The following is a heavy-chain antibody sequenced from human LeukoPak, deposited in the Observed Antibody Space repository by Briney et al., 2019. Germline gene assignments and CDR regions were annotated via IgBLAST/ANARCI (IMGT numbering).Heavy chain of an antibody. J-gene: IGHJ3*02. CDR3: ARGLGVTDAFDI. CDR1: GYTFTGYY. V-gene: IGHV1-46*01. CDR2: INPSGGST. Sequence: ASVKVSCKASGYTFTGYYMHWVRQAPGQGLEWMGIINPSGGSTSYAQKFQGRVTMTRDMSTSTVYMELSSLRSEDTAVYYCARGLGVTDAFDIWGQGTMVTVSS. D-gene: IGHD2-21*02.